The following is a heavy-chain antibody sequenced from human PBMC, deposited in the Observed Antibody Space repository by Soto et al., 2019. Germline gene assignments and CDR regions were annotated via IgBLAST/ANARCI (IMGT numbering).Heavy chain of an antibody. V-gene: IGHV4-4*07. CDR2: IYTSGST. CDR1: GGSISSYY. J-gene: IGHJ6*02. Sequence: SETLSLTCTVSGGSISSYYWSWIRQPAGKGLEWIGRIYTSGSTNYNPSLKSRVTMSVDTSKNQFSLKLSSVTAADPAVYYCARDLIGSRHYYYYYLRMDVRGQGTTVTVS. CDR3: ARDLIGSRHYYYYYLRMDV. D-gene: IGHD3-9*01.